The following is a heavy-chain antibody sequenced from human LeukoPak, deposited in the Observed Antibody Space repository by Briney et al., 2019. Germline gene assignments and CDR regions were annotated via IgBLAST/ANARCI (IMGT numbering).Heavy chain of an antibody. J-gene: IGHJ3*02. CDR1: GGSISSYY. D-gene: IGHD3-22*01. Sequence: SETLSLTCTVSGGSISSYYWSWIRQPAGKGLEWIGRIYTSGSTNYNPSLKSRVTTSVDTSKNQFSLKLSSVTAADTAVYYCARDRRYYYDSTWAFDIWGQGTMVTVSS. CDR3: ARDRRYYYDSTWAFDI. CDR2: IYTSGST. V-gene: IGHV4-4*07.